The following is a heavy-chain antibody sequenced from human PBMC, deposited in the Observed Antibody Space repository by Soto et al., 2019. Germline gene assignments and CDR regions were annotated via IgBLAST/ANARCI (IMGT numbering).Heavy chain of an antibody. CDR1: GFTFSSYG. CDR2: ISYDGNDK. Sequence: PGGSLRLSCAASGFTFSSYGMHWVRQAPGKGLEWVAVISYDGNDKQYADSVKGRFTISRDNSKNTLYLEMNSLRAEDTAVYYCAKTFGDSNGYFVNWLDPWGQGALVTVSS. D-gene: IGHD3-22*01. V-gene: IGHV3-30*18. CDR3: AKTFGDSNGYFVNWLDP. J-gene: IGHJ5*02.